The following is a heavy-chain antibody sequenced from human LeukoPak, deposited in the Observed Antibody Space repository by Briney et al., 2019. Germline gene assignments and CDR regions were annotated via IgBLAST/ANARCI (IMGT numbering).Heavy chain of an antibody. V-gene: IGHV3-7*02. CDR1: GFTFSNYW. CDR3: ASRTHSSRGY. J-gene: IGHJ4*02. D-gene: IGHD6-13*01. CDR2: IKQDGSEK. Sequence: GGSLRLSCAASGFTFSNYWMSWIRQAPGKGLEWVANIKQDGSEKYYVDSVKGRFTISRDNAKNSLYVQMNSLRAEDTAVYYCASRTHSSRGYWGQGILVTVSS.